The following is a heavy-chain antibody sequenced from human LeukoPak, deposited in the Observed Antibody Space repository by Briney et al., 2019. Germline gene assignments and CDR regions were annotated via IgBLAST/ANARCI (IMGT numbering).Heavy chain of an antibody. CDR2: MNPNNGNT. J-gene: IGHJ4*02. D-gene: IGHD2-15*01. V-gene: IGHV1-8*01. CDR3: ARDSHNKYCSGGSCYSFYY. Sequence: ASVKVSCKASGYTFTSYDINWVRQATGQGLEWMGWMNPNNGNTGYAQKFQGRVTMTRDTSTSTVYMKLSSLRSEDTAVYYCARDSHNKYCSGGSCYSFYYWGQGTLVTVSS. CDR1: GYTFTSYD.